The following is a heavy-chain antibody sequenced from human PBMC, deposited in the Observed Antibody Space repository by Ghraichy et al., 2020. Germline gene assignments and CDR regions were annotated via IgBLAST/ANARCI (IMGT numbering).Heavy chain of an antibody. CDR1: GYTFTAYN. CDR3: ARGGDSVCY. CDR2: INPSTGGT. V-gene: IGHV1-2*06. Sequence: ASVKVSCKASGYTFTAYNIHCVRQAPGQGLEWMGRINPSTGGTDYSQSFQGRVTMTRDPSANTAYMELNSLRSDDTAIYYCARGGDSVCYWGLGTLVTVSS. J-gene: IGHJ4*02. D-gene: IGHD7-27*01.